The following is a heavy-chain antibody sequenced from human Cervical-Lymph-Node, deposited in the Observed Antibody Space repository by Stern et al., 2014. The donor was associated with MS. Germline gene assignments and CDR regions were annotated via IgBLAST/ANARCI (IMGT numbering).Heavy chain of an antibody. V-gene: IGHV4-38-2*02. CDR3: AREEQQLVHGNWFDP. CDR1: GYSISSGYY. J-gene: IGHJ5*02. CDR2: IYHSGST. Sequence: QVQLQESGPGLVKPSETLSLTCTVSGYSISSGYYWGWIRQPPGKGLEWIGTIYHSGSTYYNPSLKSRVTISVDTSKHQFSLKLSSVTAADTAVYYCAREEQQLVHGNWFDPWGQGTLVTVSS. D-gene: IGHD6-13*01.